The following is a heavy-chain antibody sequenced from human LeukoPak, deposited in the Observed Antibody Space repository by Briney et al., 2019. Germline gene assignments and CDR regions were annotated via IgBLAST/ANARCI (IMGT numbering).Heavy chain of an antibody. CDR2: ISSSGSTI. CDR1: GFTFSSYE. V-gene: IGHV3-48*03. J-gene: IGHJ4*02. CDR3: ARGGYSGYDKNFDY. D-gene: IGHD5-12*01. Sequence: GGSLRLSCAASGFTFSSYETNWVRQAPEKGLEWVSYISSSGSTIYYADSVKGRFAISRDNAKNSLYLQMNSLRAEDTAVYYCARGGYSGYDKNFDYWGQGTLVTVSS.